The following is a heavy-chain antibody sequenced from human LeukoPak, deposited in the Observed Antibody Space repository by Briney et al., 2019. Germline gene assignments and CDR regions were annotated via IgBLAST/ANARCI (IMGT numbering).Heavy chain of an antibody. J-gene: IGHJ4*02. CDR2: ISGSGGDT. Sequence: RGSLRLSCAASGFTFTDSYMTWVRQAPGKGLEWLSYISGSGGDTNYADSVRGRFTISRDNAKSSLYLQMNSLRVEDTAVYYCARDPRTVRIWGQGTLVTVSS. D-gene: IGHD1-1*01. V-gene: IGHV3-11*06. CDR1: GFTFTDSY. CDR3: ARDPRTVRI.